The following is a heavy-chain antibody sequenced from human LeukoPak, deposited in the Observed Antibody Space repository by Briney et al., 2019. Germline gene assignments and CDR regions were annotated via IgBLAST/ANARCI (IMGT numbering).Heavy chain of an antibody. J-gene: IGHJ4*02. CDR1: GGAFNSYT. CDR2: IIPIFVTA. Sequence: ASVKVSCKASGGAFNSYTISWVRQAPGQGLEWMGGIIPIFVTANYAQKFQDRVTITADESTSTAFMELSSLRSEDTAVYYCASSLMVIAAPDYWGQGTLVTVSS. CDR3: ASSLMVIAAPDY. D-gene: IGHD6-25*01. V-gene: IGHV1-69*13.